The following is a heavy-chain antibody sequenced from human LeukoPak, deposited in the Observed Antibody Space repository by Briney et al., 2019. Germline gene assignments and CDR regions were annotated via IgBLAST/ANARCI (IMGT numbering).Heavy chain of an antibody. V-gene: IGHV3-7*01. D-gene: IGHD1-1*01. J-gene: IGHJ4*01. CDR3: ARDYWNYFDY. CDR2: INPDGRNE. CDR1: GFSFSYSW. Sequence: GGSLRLSCAVSGFSFSYSWMSWVRQAPGKGLEWVATINPDGRNEYYLDSMRGRFTISRDNAKNSLYLQLDSLRAEDTAVYYCARDYWNYFDYWGQGTLVTVSS.